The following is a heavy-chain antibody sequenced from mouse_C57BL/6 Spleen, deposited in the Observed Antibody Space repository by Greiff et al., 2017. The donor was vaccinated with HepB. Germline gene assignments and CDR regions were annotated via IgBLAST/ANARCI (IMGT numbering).Heavy chain of an antibody. CDR1: GYTFTSYW. Sequence: VQLQQPGAELVRPGSSVKLSCKASGYTFTSYWMHWVKQRPIQGLEWIGNIDPSDSETHYNQKFKDKATLTVDKSSSTAYMQLRSLTSEDSAVYYCARAVYDDYYLRSFDYWGQGTTLTVSS. J-gene: IGHJ2*01. CDR3: ARAVYDDYYLRSFDY. CDR2: IDPSDSET. D-gene: IGHD2-3*01. V-gene: IGHV1-52*01.